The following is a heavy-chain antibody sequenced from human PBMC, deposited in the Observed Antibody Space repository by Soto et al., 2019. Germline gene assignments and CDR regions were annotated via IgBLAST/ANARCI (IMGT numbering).Heavy chain of an antibody. CDR3: AKVAITMVRGVDGMDV. Sequence: QVQLVESGGGVVQPGRSLRLSCAASGFTFSSYGMHWVRQAPGKGLEWVAVISYDGSNKYYADSVKGRFTISRDNSKNTLYLQMNSLRAEDTAVYYCAKVAITMVRGVDGMDVWGQGTTVTVSS. J-gene: IGHJ6*02. CDR2: ISYDGSNK. V-gene: IGHV3-30*18. D-gene: IGHD3-10*01. CDR1: GFTFSSYG.